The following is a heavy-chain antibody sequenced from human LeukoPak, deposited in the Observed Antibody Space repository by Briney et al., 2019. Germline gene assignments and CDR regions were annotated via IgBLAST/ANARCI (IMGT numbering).Heavy chain of an antibody. J-gene: IGHJ4*02. D-gene: IGHD4-17*01. CDR2: INPSGGST. CDR3: ARAAVHGDYADY. Sequence: GASVKVSCKASVYSFTSYYMHWVRQAPGQGLEWMGIINPSGGSTSYAQKFQGRVTMTRDTSTSTVYMELSSLRSEDTAVYYCARAAVHGDYADYWGQGTLVTVSS. V-gene: IGHV1-46*01. CDR1: VYSFTSYY.